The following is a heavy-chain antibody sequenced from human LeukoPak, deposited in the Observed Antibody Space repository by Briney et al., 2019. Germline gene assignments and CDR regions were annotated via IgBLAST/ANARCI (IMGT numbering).Heavy chain of an antibody. CDR2: INPNSGST. D-gene: IGHD4-17*01. CDR1: GYTFTGYY. CDR3: ARFGGDGDY. Sequence: ASVKVSCKASGYTFTGYYMHWVRQAPGQGLEWMGWINPNSGSTNYAQKFQGRVTMTRDTSISTAYMERSRLRSDDTAVCYCARFGGDGDYWGQGTLVTVSS. V-gene: IGHV1-2*02. J-gene: IGHJ4*02.